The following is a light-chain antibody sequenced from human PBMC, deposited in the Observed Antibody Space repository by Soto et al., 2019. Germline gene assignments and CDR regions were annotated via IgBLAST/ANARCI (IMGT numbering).Light chain of an antibody. Sequence: CALTQPASVSGSPGQSITISCTGTSSDIGGYDYVSWYQQRPGKAPKLMIYEVRYRPSGVSNRFSGSKSGNTASLTISGLQAEDEAVYYCCSYTRTSNHYFFGSGTKVTVL. CDR3: CSYTRTSNHYF. V-gene: IGLV2-14*01. CDR1: SSDIGGYDY. CDR2: EVR. J-gene: IGLJ1*01.